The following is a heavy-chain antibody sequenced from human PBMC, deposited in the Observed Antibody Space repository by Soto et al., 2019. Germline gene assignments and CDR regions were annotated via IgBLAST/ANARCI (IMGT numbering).Heavy chain of an antibody. CDR2: IVVGSGNT. V-gene: IGHV1-58*01. D-gene: IGHD3-9*01. J-gene: IGHJ6*02. CDR1: GFTFTSSA. CDR3: AAQGTHYDILTGHRDYYYGMDV. Sequence: GASVKVSCKASGFTFTSSAVQWVRQARGQRLEWIGWIVVGSGNTNYAQKFQERVTITRDMSTSTAYMELSSLRSEDTAVYYCAAQGTHYDILTGHRDYYYGMDVWGQGTTVTVSS.